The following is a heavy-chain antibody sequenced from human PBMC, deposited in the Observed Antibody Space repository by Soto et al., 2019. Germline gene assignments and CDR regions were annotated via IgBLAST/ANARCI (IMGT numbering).Heavy chain of an antibody. V-gene: IGHV3-33*01. J-gene: IGHJ6*02. CDR1: GFTFSSYG. CDR3: AREVGVATISDYYYGMDV. CDR2: IWYDGSNK. D-gene: IGHD5-12*01. Sequence: GGSLRLSXAASGFTFSSYGMHWVRQAPGKGLEWVAVIWYDGSNKYYADSVKGRFTISRDNSKNTLYLQMNSLRAEDTAVYYCAREVGVATISDYYYGMDVWGQGTTVTVSS.